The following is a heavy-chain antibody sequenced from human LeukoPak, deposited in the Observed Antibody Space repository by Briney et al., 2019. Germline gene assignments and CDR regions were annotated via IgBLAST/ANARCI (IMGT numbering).Heavy chain of an antibody. CDR1: GFSFNKFA. J-gene: IGHJ3*01. CDR2: INSDGATS. CDR3: VKAMVVFGGLIRTDAFDV. V-gene: IGHV3-64D*06. Sequence: GGSLRLSCAASGFSFNKFAVHWIRQAPGKGLEYVSGINSDGATSHYADSAKGRFTISRDNSKNALYLQLSSLRPEDTALYYCVKAMVVFGGLIRTDAFDVWGQGTMVTVSS. D-gene: IGHD5-18*01.